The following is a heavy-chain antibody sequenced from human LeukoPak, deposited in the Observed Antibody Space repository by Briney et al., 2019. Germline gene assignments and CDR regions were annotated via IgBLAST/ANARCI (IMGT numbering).Heavy chain of an antibody. V-gene: IGHV3-23*01. CDR1: EFTFSSYA. Sequence: GGSLRLSCAASEFTFSSYAMSWVRQAPGKGLEWVSAISGSGGSTHYADSVKGRFTISRDNSKNTLYLQMNSLRAEDTAVYYCAKEGPSTVTTEMYYFDYWGQGTLVTVSS. D-gene: IGHD4-17*01. J-gene: IGHJ4*02. CDR3: AKEGPSTVTTEMYYFDY. CDR2: ISGSGGST.